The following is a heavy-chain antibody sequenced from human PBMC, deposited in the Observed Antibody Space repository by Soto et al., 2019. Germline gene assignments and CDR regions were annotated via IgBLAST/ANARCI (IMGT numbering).Heavy chain of an antibody. V-gene: IGHV3-33*01. CDR2: IWYDGSNK. Sequence: GGSLRLSCAASGFTFSSYGMHWVRQAPGKGLEWVAVIWYDGSNKYYADSVKGRFTISRDNSKNTLYLQMNSLRAEDTAVYYCARGIAALTGAVDYWGQGTLVTVSS. J-gene: IGHJ4*02. CDR3: ARGIAALTGAVDY. CDR1: GFTFSSYG. D-gene: IGHD6-6*01.